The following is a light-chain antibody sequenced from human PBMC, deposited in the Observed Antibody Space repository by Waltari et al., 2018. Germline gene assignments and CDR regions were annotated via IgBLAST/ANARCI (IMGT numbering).Light chain of an antibody. CDR3: CSYAGSYTLV. Sequence: QSALTQPRSVSRSPGQSVTLSCTGTSSDVGGYNYVSWYQQHPGKAPKLMIYDVSKRPSGVPDRFSGSKSGNTASLTISGLQAEDEADYYCCSYAGSYTLVFGTGTKVTVL. CDR1: SSDVGGYNY. CDR2: DVS. V-gene: IGLV2-11*01. J-gene: IGLJ1*01.